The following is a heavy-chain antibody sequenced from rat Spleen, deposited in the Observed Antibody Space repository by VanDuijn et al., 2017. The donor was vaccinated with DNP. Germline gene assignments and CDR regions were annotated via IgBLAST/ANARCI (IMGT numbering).Heavy chain of an antibody. CDR2: IGSAAYAP. D-gene: IGHD4-3*01. CDR1: GFTFSAYY. V-gene: IGHV5-22*01. Sequence: EVQLVESGGGLVQPGRSLKLSCAASGFTFSAYYMAWVRQAPAKGVEWVAYIGSAAYAPYYGDSVKGRFTISRDNAKNTQYLQMNGLGSEDMATYYCARWNSGHFDYWGQGVMVTVSS. CDR3: ARWNSGHFDY. J-gene: IGHJ2*01.